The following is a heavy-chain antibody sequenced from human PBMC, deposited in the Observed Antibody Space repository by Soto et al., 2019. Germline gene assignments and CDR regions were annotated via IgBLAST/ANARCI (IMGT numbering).Heavy chain of an antibody. CDR3: ARAGSGSYIGHYYYYYGMDV. J-gene: IGHJ6*02. CDR1: GGSISSGDYY. D-gene: IGHD3-10*01. CDR2: IYYSGST. V-gene: IGHV4-30-4*01. Sequence: PSETLSLTCTVSGGSISSGDYYWSWIRQPPGKGLEWIGYIYYSGSTYYNPSLKSRVTISVDTSKNQFSLKLSSVTAADAAVYYCARAGSGSYIGHYYYYYGMDVWGQGTTVTVSS.